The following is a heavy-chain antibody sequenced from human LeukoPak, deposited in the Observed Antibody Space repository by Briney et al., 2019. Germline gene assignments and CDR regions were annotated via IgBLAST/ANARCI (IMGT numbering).Heavy chain of an antibody. CDR2: INPNSGGT. CDR1: GYIFTGYY. Sequence: VSVTVSCKASGYIFTGYYMHWVRQAPGQGLEWMGGINPNSGGTYYAQNFQGRVTMTRDTSITTAYMELSRLRSDDTAVYYCARASDSSRASDFDSWGQGTLVTVSS. D-gene: IGHD2-21*02. CDR3: ARASDSSRASDFDS. V-gene: IGHV1-2*02. J-gene: IGHJ4*02.